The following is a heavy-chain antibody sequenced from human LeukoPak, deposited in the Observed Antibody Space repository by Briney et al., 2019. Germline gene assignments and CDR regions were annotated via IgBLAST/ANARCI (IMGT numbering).Heavy chain of an antibody. CDR2: IRYDGSNK. V-gene: IGHV3-30*02. J-gene: IGHJ6*03. D-gene: IGHD4/OR15-4a*01. CDR3: AKGDYGYYYYYMDV. CDR1: GFTFSSYG. Sequence: PGGSLRLSCAASGFTFSSYGMRWVRQAPGKGLEWVAFIRYDGSNKYYADSVKGRFTISRDNSKNTLYLQMNSLRAEDTAVYYCAKGDYGYYYYYMDVWGKGTTVTVSS.